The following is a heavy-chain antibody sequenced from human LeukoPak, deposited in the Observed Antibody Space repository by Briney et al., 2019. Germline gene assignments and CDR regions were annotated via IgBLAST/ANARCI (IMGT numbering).Heavy chain of an antibody. V-gene: IGHV4-59*08. CDR2: IYYSGST. CDR3: ARHSSVRGVMGAFDI. D-gene: IGHD3-10*01. CDR1: GSSISSYY. J-gene: IGHJ3*02. Sequence: SETLSLTCTVSGSSISSYYWSWIRQPPGKGLEWIGYIYYSGSTNYNPSLKSRVTISVDTSKNQFSLKLSSVTAADTAVYYCARHSSVRGVMGAFDIWGQGTMVTVSS.